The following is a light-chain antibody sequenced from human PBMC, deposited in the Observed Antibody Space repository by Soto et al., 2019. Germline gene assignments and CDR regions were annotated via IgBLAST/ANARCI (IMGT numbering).Light chain of an antibody. CDR2: DVS. CDR3: SSYTRSSSLNYV. J-gene: IGLJ1*01. Sequence: QSALTQPASVSGSPGQSITISCTGTSSDVGGYNYVSWYQQHPGKAPKLMIYDVSSRPSGVSNRFSGSKSVNTASLTISGRQAEDEADYYCSSYTRSSSLNYVFGTGTKLTVL. CDR1: SSDVGGYNY. V-gene: IGLV2-14*01.